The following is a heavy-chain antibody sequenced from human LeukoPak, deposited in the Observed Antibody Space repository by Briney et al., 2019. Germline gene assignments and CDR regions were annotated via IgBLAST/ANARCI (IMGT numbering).Heavy chain of an antibody. V-gene: IGHV4-39*07. CDR1: GGSISSSSYY. CDR3: ARDVSGIAVAFDY. D-gene: IGHD6-19*01. Sequence: SETLSLTCTVSGGSISSSSYYWGWIRQPPGKGLEWIGSIYYSGSTYYNPSLKSRVTISVDTSKNQFSLKLSSVTAADTAVYYCARDVSGIAVAFDYWGQGTLVTVSS. CDR2: IYYSGST. J-gene: IGHJ4*02.